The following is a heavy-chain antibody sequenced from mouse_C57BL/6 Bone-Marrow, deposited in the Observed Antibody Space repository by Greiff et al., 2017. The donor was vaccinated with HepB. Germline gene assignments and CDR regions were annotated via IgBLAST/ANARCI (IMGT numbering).Heavy chain of an antibody. V-gene: IGHV1-4*01. CDR2: INPSSGYT. J-gene: IGHJ1*03. CDR3: GCNYGYFDV. Sequence: QVQLQQSGAELARPGASVKMSCKASGYTFTSYTMHWVKQRPGQGLEWIGYINPSSGYTKYNQKFKDKATLTADKSSSTAYMQLSSLASEDAAVYYCGCNYGYFDVWGTGTTVTVSS. CDR1: GYTFTSYT.